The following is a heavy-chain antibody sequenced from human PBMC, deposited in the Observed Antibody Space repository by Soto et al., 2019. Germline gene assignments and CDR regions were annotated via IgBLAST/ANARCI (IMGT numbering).Heavy chain of an antibody. CDR3: ARGDSTDCSNGVCSFFYNHDMDV. CDR1: GYSFTDYH. V-gene: IGHV1-2*04. J-gene: IGHJ6*02. Sequence: ASVKVSCKASGYSFTDYHIHWVRQAPGQGLEWLGRINPKSGGTSTAQKFQGWVTMTTDTSISTASMELTRLTSDDTAIYYCARGDSTDCSNGVCSFFYNHDMDVWGQGTTVTVSS. CDR2: INPKSGGT. D-gene: IGHD2-8*01.